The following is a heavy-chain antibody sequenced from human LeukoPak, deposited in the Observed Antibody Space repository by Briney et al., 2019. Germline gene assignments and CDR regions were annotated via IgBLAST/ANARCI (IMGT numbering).Heavy chain of an antibody. J-gene: IGHJ3*02. Sequence: KASETLSLTCTVSGGSISSYYWSWIRQPAGKGLEWIGRIYTSGSTNYNPSLKSRVTMSVDTSKNQFSLKLSSVTAADAAVYYWARDYFTRYCSGGSCYFDAFDIWGQGTMVTVSS. D-gene: IGHD2-15*01. CDR1: GGSISSYY. CDR3: ARDYFTRYCSGGSCYFDAFDI. CDR2: IYTSGST. V-gene: IGHV4-4*07.